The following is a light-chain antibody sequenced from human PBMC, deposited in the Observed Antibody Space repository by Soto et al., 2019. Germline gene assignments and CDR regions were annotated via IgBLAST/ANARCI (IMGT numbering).Light chain of an antibody. CDR2: DAS. CDR1: QSVSSY. J-gene: IGKJ1*01. V-gene: IGKV3-11*01. Sequence: EIVLTQSPATLSLSPGERATLSCRASQSVSSYLAWYQQKPGQAPRLLIYDASNRATGIPARFSGSGSGTDFTLTIXSLEPEDFAVYYCQQRSNWPRTFGQGTKV. CDR3: QQRSNWPRT.